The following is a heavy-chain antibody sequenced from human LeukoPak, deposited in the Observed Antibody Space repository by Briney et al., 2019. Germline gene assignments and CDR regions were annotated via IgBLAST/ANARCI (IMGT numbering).Heavy chain of an antibody. Sequence: SETLSLTCTVSGGSISSGSYYWSWIRQPAGKGLEWIGRIYTSGSTNYNPSLKSRVTISVDTSKNQFSLKLSSVTAADTAVYYCARLTLYSYGNLDYWGQGTLVTVSS. J-gene: IGHJ4*02. CDR3: ARLTLYSYGNLDY. CDR1: GGSISSGSYY. CDR2: IYTSGST. D-gene: IGHD5-18*01. V-gene: IGHV4-61*02.